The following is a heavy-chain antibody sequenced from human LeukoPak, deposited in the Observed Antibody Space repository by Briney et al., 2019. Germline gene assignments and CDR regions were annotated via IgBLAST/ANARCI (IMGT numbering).Heavy chain of an antibody. V-gene: IGHV3-7*01. CDR2: IKQDGSEK. CDR1: GFTFSSYW. J-gene: IGHJ3*02. D-gene: IGHD1-7*01. Sequence: PGGSLRLSCAASGFTFSSYWMSWVRQAPGKGLEWVANIKQDGSEKYYVDSVKGRFTISRDNAKNSLYLQMNSLRAEDTAVYYCARDKGQLELRAFDIWGRGTMVTVSS. CDR3: ARDKGQLELRAFDI.